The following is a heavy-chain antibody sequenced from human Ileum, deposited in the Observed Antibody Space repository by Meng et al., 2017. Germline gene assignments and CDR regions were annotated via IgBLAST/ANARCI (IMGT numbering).Heavy chain of an antibody. J-gene: IGHJ4*02. CDR2: IYLAGSP. CDR1: GGSISSSFY. V-gene: IGHV4-4*02. CDR3: VRHGGKYFDS. Sequence: QVHLQESGPGLVEPSGTLSLPCTVSGGSISSSFYWSWVRQSPGKGLEWIGQIYLAGSPNYNPSLESRVTISVDKSKNQFSLRLTSVTAADTAIFYCVRHGGKYFDSWGQGTLVTVSS. D-gene: IGHD2-15*01.